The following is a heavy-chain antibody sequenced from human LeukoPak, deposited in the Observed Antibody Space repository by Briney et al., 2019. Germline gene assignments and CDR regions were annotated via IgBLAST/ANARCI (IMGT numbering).Heavy chain of an antibody. D-gene: IGHD6-6*01. CDR1: GDSVSSSNYY. CDR2: IYYSGST. V-gene: IGHV4-39*02. CDR3: AKDLGSSRPRGDC. J-gene: IGHJ4*02. Sequence: SETLSLTCTVSGDSVSSSNYYWAWIRQPPGKGLEWIGNIYYSGSTYYNPSLKSRLTISVDTSKNQFSLKLTSVTAADTAVYYCAKDLGSSRPRGDCWGQGTLVTVSS.